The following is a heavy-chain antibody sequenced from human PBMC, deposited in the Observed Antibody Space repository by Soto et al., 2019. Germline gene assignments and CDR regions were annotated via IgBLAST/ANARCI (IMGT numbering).Heavy chain of an antibody. V-gene: IGHV5-51*01. CDR3: AVSDYLWLSYRQPFVGSPIKYGMDV. CDR1: GYSFTSYW. J-gene: IGHJ6*02. D-gene: IGHD3-16*02. Sequence: GESLKISCKGSGYSFTSYWISWVRQMPGKGLEWMGIIYPGDSDTRYSPSFQGQVTISADKSISTAYLQWSSLKAPDTAMYYCAVSDYLWLSYRQPFVGSPIKYGMDVWGQGTTVTVSS. CDR2: IYPGDSDT.